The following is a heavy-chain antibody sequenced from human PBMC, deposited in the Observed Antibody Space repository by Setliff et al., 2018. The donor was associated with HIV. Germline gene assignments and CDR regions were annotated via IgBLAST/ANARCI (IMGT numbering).Heavy chain of an antibody. Sequence: SETLSLTCAVYGGSFSGNYWSWIRQPPGKGLEWIGEINHSGSTNYNPSLKSRAIISVDLSKNQFSLKLSSVTAADTAVYYCARGPGGWQRDYYYYMDVWGKGTTVTVSS. D-gene: IGHD2-15*01. CDR3: ARGPGGWQRDYYYYMDV. J-gene: IGHJ6*03. CDR1: GGSFSGNY. V-gene: IGHV4-34*01. CDR2: INHSGST.